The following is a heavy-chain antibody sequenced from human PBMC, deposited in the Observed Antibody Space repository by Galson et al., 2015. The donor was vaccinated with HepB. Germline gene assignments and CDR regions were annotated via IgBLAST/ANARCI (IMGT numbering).Heavy chain of an antibody. CDR3: AKPSIRYHGSGSYLN. D-gene: IGHD3-10*01. V-gene: IGHV3-23*01. Sequence: LRLSCAASGFTFSSYAMSWVRQAPGKGLEWVSAISGSGGSTYYADSVKGRFTISRDNSKNTLYLQMNSLRAEDTAVYYCAKPSIRYHGSGSYLNWGQGTLVTVSS. J-gene: IGHJ4*02. CDR2: ISGSGGST. CDR1: GFTFSSYA.